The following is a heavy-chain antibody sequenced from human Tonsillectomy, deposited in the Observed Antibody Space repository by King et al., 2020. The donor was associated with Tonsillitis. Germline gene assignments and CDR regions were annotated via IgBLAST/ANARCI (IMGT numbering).Heavy chain of an antibody. Sequence: QLVQSGAEVKKPGASVKVSCKASGYSFTGYQIHWVRQAPGQGLEWMGWINTNSGGTNYAQKFQGRVTMTRDKSISTAYMELSSLRSDDTAVYYCARDGRIGWELLHFSDYWGQGTLVTVSS. CDR1: GYSFTGYQ. J-gene: IGHJ4*02. CDR3: ARDGRIGWELLHFSDY. V-gene: IGHV1-2*02. CDR2: INTNSGGT. D-gene: IGHD1-26*01.